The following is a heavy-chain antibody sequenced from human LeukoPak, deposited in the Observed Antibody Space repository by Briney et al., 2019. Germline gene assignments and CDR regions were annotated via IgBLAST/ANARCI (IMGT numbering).Heavy chain of an antibody. D-gene: IGHD6-13*01. CDR3: ARVGYSNRWYLDC. J-gene: IGHJ4*02. V-gene: IGHV3-48*03. Sequence: GGSLRLSCAASGFSFSSFEMNWVRQAPGKGLEWVSYISSSGTTIYYADSVRGRFTISRDNAKNSLYLQMNSLRAADTAVYYCARVGYSNRWYLDCWGQGTLVTVSS. CDR2: ISSSGTTI. CDR1: GFSFSSFE.